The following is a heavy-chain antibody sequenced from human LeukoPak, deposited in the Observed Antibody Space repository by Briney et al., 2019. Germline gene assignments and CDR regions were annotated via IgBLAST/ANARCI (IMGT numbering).Heavy chain of an antibody. CDR2: IYYSGST. D-gene: IGHD6-13*01. J-gene: IGHJ5*02. V-gene: IGHV4-59*01. CDR1: GGSICSYY. CDR3: ARHLSGSSWYPSGPENWFDP. Sequence: DPSETLSLTCTVSGGSICSYYWSWIRQPPGKGLEWIGYIYYSGSTNYNPSLKSRVTISVDTSKNQFSLKLSSVTAADTAVYYCARHLSGSSWYPSGPENWFDPWGQGTLVTVSS.